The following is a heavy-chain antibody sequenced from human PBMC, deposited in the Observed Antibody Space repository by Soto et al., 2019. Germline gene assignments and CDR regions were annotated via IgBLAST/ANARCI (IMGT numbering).Heavy chain of an antibody. CDR1: GGTFSSYA. Sequence: QVQLVQSGAEVKKPGSSVKVSCKASGGTFSSYAISWVRQAPGQGLEWMGGIIPIFGTANYAQKFQGRVTITADESTSTACMEPSSLSSDDTAVYYCARVPEGSGGGGGGMDVWGQGPTVTVSS. V-gene: IGHV1-69*12. J-gene: IGHJ6*02. D-gene: IGHD6-19*01. CDR2: IIPIFGTA. CDR3: ARVPEGSGGGGGGMDV.